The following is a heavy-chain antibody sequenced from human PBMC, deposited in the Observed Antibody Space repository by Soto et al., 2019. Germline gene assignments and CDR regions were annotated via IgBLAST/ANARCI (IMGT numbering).Heavy chain of an antibody. CDR3: ARDKITGLFDY. Sequence: SETLSLTCTVSGGSISSYYWSWIRQSPGKGLEWIGIIYSTENTYYHPSLLSRVTISADTSMNEFSLKLTSVTAADTAVYYCARDKITGLFDYWGQGTLVTVSS. V-gene: IGHV4-39*02. D-gene: IGHD2-8*02. CDR1: GGSISSYY. J-gene: IGHJ4*02. CDR2: IYSTENT.